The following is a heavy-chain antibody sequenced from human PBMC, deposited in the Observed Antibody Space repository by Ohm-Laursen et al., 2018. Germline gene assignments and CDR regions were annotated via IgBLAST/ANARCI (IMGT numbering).Heavy chain of an antibody. J-gene: IGHJ4*02. CDR1: GFTYSDCG. CDR2: FSYDGSDK. D-gene: IGHD3-9*01. Sequence: SLSLSRTAPGFTYSDCGMYWVRPTRGKALEWVAVFSYDGSDKHYADTVKSRFTISRDNSKNTLDLQMNSLRPEDTAVHYCVKESSTGYYRTADYLGQGTLVTGYS. V-gene: IGHV3-30*18. CDR3: VKESSTGYYRTADY.